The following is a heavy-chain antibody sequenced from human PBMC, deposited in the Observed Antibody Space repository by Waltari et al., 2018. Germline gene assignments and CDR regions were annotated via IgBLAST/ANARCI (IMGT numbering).Heavy chain of an antibody. CDR3: ATEILIMGTSAGYFQH. J-gene: IGHJ1*01. V-gene: IGHV3-33*08. CDR2: IWNDGRTT. D-gene: IGHD2-8*01. Sequence: QVQLVESGGGVVQPGRSLRLSCATSGFPFSLYAMHWVRQAPGKGLEWVAIIWNDGRTTFYADSVEGRFTISRDNAENNLFLQMNSLRPEDTALYYCATEILIMGTSAGYFQHWGQGTLVTVSS. CDR1: GFPFSLYA.